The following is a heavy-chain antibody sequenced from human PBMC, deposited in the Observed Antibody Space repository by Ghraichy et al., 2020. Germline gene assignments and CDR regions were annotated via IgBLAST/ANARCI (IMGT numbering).Heavy chain of an antibody. V-gene: IGHV4-59*01. Sequence: SETLSLTCTVSGGSIRSYFWSWIRQPPGKGLEWIGYISYSGSTNYNPSLESRVTISADTSKNQFSLILTSVTAADTAVYYCARDGYTYGFDSLGQGTLVTGSS. CDR2: ISYSGST. D-gene: IGHD5-18*01. J-gene: IGHJ4*02. CDR1: GGSIRSYF. CDR3: ARDGYTYGFDS.